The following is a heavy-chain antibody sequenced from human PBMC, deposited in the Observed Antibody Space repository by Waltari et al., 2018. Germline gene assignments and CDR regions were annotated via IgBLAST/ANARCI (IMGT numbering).Heavy chain of an antibody. Sequence: EVQLVESGGGLVKPGGSLRLSCAASGFTFSNAWMRWVRQAPGKGLEWVGRIKSKTDGGTNDDAAPVKGRFTISRDESKNTLYLQMDSLKTEDTAVYYGTTGGADVDTAMATPFDYWGQGTLVTGSS. J-gene: IGHJ4*02. CDR2: IKSKTDGGTN. CDR1: GFTFSNAW. V-gene: IGHV3-15*01. CDR3: TTGGADVDTAMATPFDY. D-gene: IGHD5-18*01.